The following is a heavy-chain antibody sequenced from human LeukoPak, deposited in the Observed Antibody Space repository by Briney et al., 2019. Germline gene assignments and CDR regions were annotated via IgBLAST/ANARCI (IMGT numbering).Heavy chain of an antibody. J-gene: IGHJ6*02. V-gene: IGHV1-8*02. CDR1: GGTFSSYA. D-gene: IGHD3-3*01. CDR2: MNPNSGNT. CDR3: ARGSRRFLEWGAYYYYGMDV. Sequence: GASVKVSCKASGGTFSSYAISWVRQATGQGLEWMGWMNPNSGNTGYAQKFQGRVTMTRNTSISTAYMELSSLRSEDTAVYYCARGSRRFLEWGAYYYYGMDVWGQGTTVTVSS.